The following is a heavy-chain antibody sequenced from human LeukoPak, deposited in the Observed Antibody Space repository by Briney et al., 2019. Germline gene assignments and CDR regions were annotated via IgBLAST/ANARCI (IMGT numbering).Heavy chain of an antibody. V-gene: IGHV3-30*02. CDR1: GFTFSSYG. CDR3: AKSEDCSSTSCYDQYYFDY. CDR2: IRYDGSNK. Sequence: GGSLRLSCAASGFTFSSYGMHWVRQAPGKGLEWVAFIRYDGSNKYYADSVKGRFTISRDNSKNTLYLQMNSLRAEDTAVYYCAKSEDCSSTSCYDQYYFDYWGQGTLVTVSS. J-gene: IGHJ4*02. D-gene: IGHD2-2*01.